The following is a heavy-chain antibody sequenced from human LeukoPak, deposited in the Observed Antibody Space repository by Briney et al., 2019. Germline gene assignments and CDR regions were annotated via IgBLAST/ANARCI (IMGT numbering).Heavy chain of an antibody. CDR1: GFTFSDYY. CDR2: ISSSSSYT. CDR3: ARDHVYGGADY. D-gene: IGHD5/OR15-5a*01. J-gene: IGHJ4*02. V-gene: IGHV3-11*06. Sequence: PGGSLRLSCAASGFTFSDYYMSWIRQAPGKGLEWVSYISSSSSYTNYADSVKGRFTISRDNAKNSLYLQMNSLRAEDTAVYYCARDHVYGGADYWGQGTLVTVSS.